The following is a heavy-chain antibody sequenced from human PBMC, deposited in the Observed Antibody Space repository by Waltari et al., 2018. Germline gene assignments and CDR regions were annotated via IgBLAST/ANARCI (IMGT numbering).Heavy chain of an antibody. CDR2: VQHIGSP. Sequence: QFQLQVSGPRLLKPSETLSLTCSISGDSIKRDTYYWGWSRQPPRKGLEWIVSVQHIGSPYSRPSLRSRVPLSVDIAKIQLALQLSSVTAADTAVYYCARYVGRAMGTHCDYWGQETLVTVSS. CDR3: ARYVGRAMGTHCDY. V-gene: IGHV4-39*01. J-gene: IGHJ4*02. D-gene: IGHD5-18*01. CDR1: GDSIKRDTYY.